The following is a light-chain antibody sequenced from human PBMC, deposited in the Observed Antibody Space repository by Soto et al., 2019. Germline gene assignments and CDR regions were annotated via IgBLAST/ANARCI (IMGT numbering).Light chain of an antibody. V-gene: IGKV3-20*01. CDR1: QSVGSSY. Sequence: EIVLTQSPGTLSLSPGERATLSCRASQSVGSSYLAWYQQKPGQAPRVLIYGTSSRATGIPDRFSGSGSGTDFTLTITRLEPEDFAVYYCHQYGSAPWTFGQGTKVDI. CDR2: GTS. CDR3: HQYGSAPWT. J-gene: IGKJ1*01.